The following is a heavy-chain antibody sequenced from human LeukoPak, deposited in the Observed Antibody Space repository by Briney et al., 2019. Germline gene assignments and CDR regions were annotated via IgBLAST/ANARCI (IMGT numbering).Heavy chain of an antibody. J-gene: IGHJ3*02. CDR1: GITFSNYW. V-gene: IGHV3-7*01. Sequence: GGSLRLSGAASGITFSNYWMSWVRQAPGKGLEWVANINPDGSEKNYAHSVKGRFTISRDNAKNSLSLQMNSLRAEDTAVYYCATEPGIGYAFDIWGQGRMVTVSS. CDR2: INPDGSEK. CDR3: ATEPGIGYAFDI. D-gene: IGHD2-15*01.